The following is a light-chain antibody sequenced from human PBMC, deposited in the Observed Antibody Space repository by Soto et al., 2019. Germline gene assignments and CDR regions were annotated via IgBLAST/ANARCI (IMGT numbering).Light chain of an antibody. CDR2: GAS. CDR3: QQYGSSGT. V-gene: IGKV3-20*01. Sequence: EIVLTQSPGTLSLSTGERATLSCRASHSDSNNYLAWYQQKTGQAPRLLIYGASNRATGIPDRFSGSGSGTDFTLTISRLEPEDFAVYYCQQYGSSGTFGKGTKVDIK. J-gene: IGKJ1*01. CDR1: HSDSNNY.